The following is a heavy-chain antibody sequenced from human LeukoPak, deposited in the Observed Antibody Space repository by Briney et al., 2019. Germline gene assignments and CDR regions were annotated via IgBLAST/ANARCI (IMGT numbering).Heavy chain of an antibody. CDR1: GGSISSYY. CDR3: ASSLADMDPNVFDY. V-gene: IGHV4-59*01. Sequence: PSETLSLTGTVSGGSISSYYWSWIRHPPGKGLEWIGYIYYSGSTNYNPSLKSRVTISVDTSKNQFSLKLSSVTAADTAAYYCASSLADMDPNVFDYWGQGTLVTVSS. D-gene: IGHD3-9*01. CDR2: IYYSGST. J-gene: IGHJ4*02.